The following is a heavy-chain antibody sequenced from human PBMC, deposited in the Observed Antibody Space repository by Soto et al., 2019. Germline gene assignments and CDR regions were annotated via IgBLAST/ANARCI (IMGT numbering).Heavy chain of an antibody. V-gene: IGHV4-59*08. J-gene: IGHJ4*02. CDR2: IYHSGNT. CDR1: GGFLSRYY. CDR3: ARQYDSSWYGFDY. Sequence: PSETLSLTCTVSGGFLSRYYWNWIRHPPGKGLEWIGYIYHSGNTNYNPSLKSRVTISLDTSQNQFSLKLSSVTAADTAVYYCARQYDSSWYGFDYWGPGTQVTVSS. D-gene: IGHD6-13*01.